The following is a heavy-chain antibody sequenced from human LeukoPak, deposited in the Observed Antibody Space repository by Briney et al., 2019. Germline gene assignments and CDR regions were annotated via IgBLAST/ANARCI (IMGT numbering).Heavy chain of an antibody. V-gene: IGHV3-30-3*01. Sequence: GGSLRLSCAASGFTFSSYAMHWVRQAPGKGLEWVAVISYEGSNKYYADSVKGRFTISRDNSKNTLYLQMNSLRAEDTAVYYCARDWYPLGYSSPGAGYWGQGTLVTVSS. CDR1: GFTFSSYA. D-gene: IGHD6-13*01. CDR3: ARDWYPLGYSSPGAGY. J-gene: IGHJ4*02. CDR2: ISYEGSNK.